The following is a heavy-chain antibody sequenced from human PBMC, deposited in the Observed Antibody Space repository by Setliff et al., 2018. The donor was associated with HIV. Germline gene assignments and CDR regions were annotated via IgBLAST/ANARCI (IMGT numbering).Heavy chain of an antibody. CDR3: ARGYCSGGSCYGTYYYYGMDV. D-gene: IGHD2-15*01. V-gene: IGHV1-69*05. CDR2: IIPVFGTA. Sequence: SVKVSCKASGGTFSSSALSRVRQARGQGPEWLGGIIPVFGTANYAQKFQGRVTITTDESTSTAYMELSSLRSEDTAVYYCARGYCSGGSCYGTYYYYGMDVWGQGTTVTVSS. CDR1: GGTFSSSA. J-gene: IGHJ6*02.